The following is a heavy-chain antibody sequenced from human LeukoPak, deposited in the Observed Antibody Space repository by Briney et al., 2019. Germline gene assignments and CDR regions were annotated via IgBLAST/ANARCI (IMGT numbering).Heavy chain of an antibody. J-gene: IGHJ4*02. CDR2: INHSGST. V-gene: IGHV4-34*01. CDR1: GGSFSGYY. Sequence: SETLSLTCAVYGGSFSGYYWSWIRQPPGKGLEWIGEINHSGSTNYNPSLKSRVTISVDTSKNQFSLKLSSVTAADTAVYYCARRAVAGTGLDYWGQGTLVTVSS. CDR3: ARRAVAGTGLDY. D-gene: IGHD6-19*01.